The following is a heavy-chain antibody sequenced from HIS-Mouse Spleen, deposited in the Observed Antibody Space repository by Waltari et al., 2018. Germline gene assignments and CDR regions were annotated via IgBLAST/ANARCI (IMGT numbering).Heavy chain of an antibody. Sequence: QLQLQESGPGLVKPSETLSLTCTVSGGSISSSSYYWGWSRQPPGKGLEWIGSIYNSGSTDDNPSLKSRVTISVDTSKNQFSLKLSSVTAADTAVYYCAREIPYSSSWYDWYFDLWGRGTLVTVSS. CDR1: GGSISSSSYY. CDR2: IYNSGST. V-gene: IGHV4-39*07. CDR3: AREIPYSSSWYDWYFDL. J-gene: IGHJ2*01. D-gene: IGHD6-13*01.